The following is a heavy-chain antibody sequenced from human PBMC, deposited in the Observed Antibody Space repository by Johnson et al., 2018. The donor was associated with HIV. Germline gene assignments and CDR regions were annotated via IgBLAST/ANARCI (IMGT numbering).Heavy chain of an antibody. D-gene: IGHD1-26*01. CDR3: AGGADSWSYFGAFDS. V-gene: IGHV3-30*04. CDR2: ITYDGSNT. J-gene: IGHJ3*02. CDR1: KFTFNSYT. Sequence: QVQLVESGGGVVQPGRSLRLSCAASKFTFNSYTLHWVRQAPGKGLEWVAVITYDGSNTYYADSVKGRFTISRDNPKNTLYLQMKSLRAEDTDVYYCAGGADSWSYFGAFDSWGRGTMVTVSS.